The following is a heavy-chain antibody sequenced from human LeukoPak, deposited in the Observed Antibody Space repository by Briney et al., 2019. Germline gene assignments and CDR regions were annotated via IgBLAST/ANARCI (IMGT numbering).Heavy chain of an antibody. J-gene: IGHJ4*02. CDR1: GDSINSYY. CDR3: ARVKGSYSVDY. Sequence: ETLSLTCTVSGDSINSYYWNWIRQPPGKGLEWVSYISSSSDTHYADSVKGRFAISRDNAKNSLYLQMNSLRVEDTAVYFCARVKGSYSVDYWGQGTLVTVSS. D-gene: IGHD3-10*01. V-gene: IGHV3-69-1*01. CDR2: ISSSSDT.